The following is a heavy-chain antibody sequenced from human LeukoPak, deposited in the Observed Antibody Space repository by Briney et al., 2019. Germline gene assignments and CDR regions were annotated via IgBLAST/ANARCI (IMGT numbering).Heavy chain of an antibody. V-gene: IGHV3-53*01. CDR1: GFTVSSNY. CDR3: ARGMIYSSKYYYYGMDV. J-gene: IGHJ6*02. Sequence: GGSLRLSCAASGFTVSSNYMSWVRQAPGKGLEWVSVIYSGGSTYYADSVKGRFTISRDNSKNTLYLQMNSLRAEDTAVYYCARGMIYSSKYYYYGMDVWGQGTTVTVSS. CDR2: IYSGGST. D-gene: IGHD4-11*01.